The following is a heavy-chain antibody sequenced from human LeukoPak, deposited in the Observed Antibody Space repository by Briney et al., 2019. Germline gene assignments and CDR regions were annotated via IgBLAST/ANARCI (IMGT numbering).Heavy chain of an antibody. CDR1: GDSVSSNSAA. J-gene: IGHJ5*02. D-gene: IGHD6-13*01. Sequence: SQTLSLTCAISGDSVSSNSAAWNWIRQSPSRGLEWLGRTYYRSKWYNDYAVSVKSRITINPDTSKNQFSLQLNSVTPEDTAVYYCAGGVGYSSSWYYSANWFDPWGQGTLVTVSS. V-gene: IGHV6-1*01. CDR3: AGGVGYSSSWYYSANWFDP. CDR2: TYYRSKWYN.